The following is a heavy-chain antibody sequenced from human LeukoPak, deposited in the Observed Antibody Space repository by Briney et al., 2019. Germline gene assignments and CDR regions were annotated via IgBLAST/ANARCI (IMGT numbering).Heavy chain of an antibody. CDR1: GGSFSDYY. CDR3: ARDPYSSSWNDY. CDR2: INNSGST. J-gene: IGHJ4*02. V-gene: IGHV4-34*01. D-gene: IGHD6-13*01. Sequence: SETLSLTCAVYGGSFSDYYWSWIRQPPGQGLEWIGEINNSGSTNYNPSLKSRVTISVDTSKNQFSLKLSSVTAADTAVYYCARDPYSSSWNDYWGQGTLVTVSS.